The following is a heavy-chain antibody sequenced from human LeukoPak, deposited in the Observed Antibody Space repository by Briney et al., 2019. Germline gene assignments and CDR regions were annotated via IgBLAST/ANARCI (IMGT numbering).Heavy chain of an antibody. Sequence: PGGSLRLSCAASGFTFSSYSMNWVRQAPGKGLEWVSYISSASGSIYYADSVKGRFTISKDNAKNSLFLQMNSLRAEDTAVYYCTTDLGITMENWFDPWGQGTLVAVSS. CDR1: GFTFSSYS. V-gene: IGHV3-48*04. CDR3: TTDLGITMENWFDP. CDR2: ISSASGSI. D-gene: IGHD3-10*01. J-gene: IGHJ5*02.